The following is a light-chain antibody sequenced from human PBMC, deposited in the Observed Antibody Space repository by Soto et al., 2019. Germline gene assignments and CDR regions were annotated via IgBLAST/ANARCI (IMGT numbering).Light chain of an antibody. J-gene: IGKJ4*01. Sequence: DIGMNQSADSLAVSLVEIATINFKASQSVFSNSNNKKYLAWYQQKPGKAPKLLIYAASTLQSGVPSRFSGSGSGTDFTLTISSLQPEDFATYYCQQLNSYPLTFGGGTKV. V-gene: IGKV1-9*01. CDR1: QSVFSNSNNKKY. CDR2: AAS. CDR3: QQLNSYPLT.